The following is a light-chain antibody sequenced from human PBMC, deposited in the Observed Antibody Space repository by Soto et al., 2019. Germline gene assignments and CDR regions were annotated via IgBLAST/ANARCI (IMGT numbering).Light chain of an antibody. V-gene: IGLV2-23*02. CDR3: CSDVVGDVYV. J-gene: IGLJ1*01. CDR1: SSDVGRYNF. Sequence: QSVLTQPASVSGSPGQSITISCAGTSSDVGRYNFVSWYQQHPGKVPKLMIFEVTKRPSGVSDRFSGSKSGNTASLTISGLQTDDEADYYCCSDVVGDVYVYGTGTKVTVL. CDR2: EVT.